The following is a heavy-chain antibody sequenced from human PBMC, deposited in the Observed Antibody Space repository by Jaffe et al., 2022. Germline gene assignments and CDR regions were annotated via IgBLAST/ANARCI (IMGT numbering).Heavy chain of an antibody. V-gene: IGHV7-4-1*02. Sequence: QVQLVQSGSELKKPGASVKVSCKASGYTFTSYAMNWVRQAPGQGLEWMGWINTNTGNPTYAQGFTGRFVFSLDTSVSTAYLQISSLKAEDTAVYYCARDSQPAYYYGSGAPNNWGQGTLVTVSS. CDR3: ARDSQPAYYYGSGAPNN. CDR1: GYTFTSYA. D-gene: IGHD3-10*01. J-gene: IGHJ4*02. CDR2: INTNTGNP.